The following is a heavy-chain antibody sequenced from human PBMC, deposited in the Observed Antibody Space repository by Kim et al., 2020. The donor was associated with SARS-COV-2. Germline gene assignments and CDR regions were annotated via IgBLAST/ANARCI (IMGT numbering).Heavy chain of an antibody. Sequence: SETLSLTCAVSGGSISSGGYSWSWIRQPPGKGLEWIGYIYYSGSTYYNPSLKSRVTISVDRSKNQFSLKLSSVTAADTAVYYCARDSSEGYYDSSGYYPRWFDPWGQGTLVTVSS. D-gene: IGHD3-22*01. CDR2: IYYSGST. V-gene: IGHV4-30-2*01. CDR1: GGSISSGGYS. J-gene: IGHJ5*02. CDR3: ARDSSEGYYDSSGYYPRWFDP.